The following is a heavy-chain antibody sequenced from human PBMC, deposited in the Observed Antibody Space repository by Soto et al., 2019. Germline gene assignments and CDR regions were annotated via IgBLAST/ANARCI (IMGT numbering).Heavy chain of an antibody. CDR1: GFTFGDYA. Sequence: GGSLRLSCAGSGFTFGDYAVSWVRQAPGKGLEWVGFIKSQSYGGTSDYAASVNGRFTISRDDSKSVAFLQMNSLKTEDTGIYHSNTKGVPTIEGLYYWGQGTLVTVSS. V-gene: IGHV3-49*04. CDR2: IKSQSYGGTS. CDR3: NTKGVPTIEGLYY. D-gene: IGHD5-12*01. J-gene: IGHJ4*02.